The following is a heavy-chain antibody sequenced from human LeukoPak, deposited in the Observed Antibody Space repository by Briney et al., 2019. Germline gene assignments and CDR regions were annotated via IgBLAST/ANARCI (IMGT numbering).Heavy chain of an antibody. CDR3: ARSYGDYASWFDP. CDR2: IYNDGRT. Sequence: PGGSLRLSCAVSGFSVSSNYWAWVRQAPGKGLEWVSLIYNDGRTYYADSVKGRFTISRDTSKNTVYFQMNSLRGEDTAVYYCARSYGDYASWFDPWGQGTLVTVSS. D-gene: IGHD4-17*01. V-gene: IGHV3-53*01. CDR1: GFSVSSNY. J-gene: IGHJ5*02.